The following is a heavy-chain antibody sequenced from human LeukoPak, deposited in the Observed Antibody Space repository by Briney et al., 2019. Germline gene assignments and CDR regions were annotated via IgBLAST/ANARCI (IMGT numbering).Heavy chain of an antibody. V-gene: IGHV3-30*18. J-gene: IGHJ4*02. CDR2: ISFDGSVE. Sequence: GRSLRLSCAVSGFIFDNYGMHWVRHAPGKGLEWVAVISFDGSVEYYGDAVKGRFTISRDNSHNTLDLQMNSLRPEDTAVYYCAKDTTRYTRGLFEYCGQGTLVTVSS. D-gene: IGHD2-2*02. CDR3: AKDTTRYTRGLFEY. CDR1: GFIFDNYG.